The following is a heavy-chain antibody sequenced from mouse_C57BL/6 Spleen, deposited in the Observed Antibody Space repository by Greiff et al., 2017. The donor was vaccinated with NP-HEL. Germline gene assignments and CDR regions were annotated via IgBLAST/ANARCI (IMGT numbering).Heavy chain of an antibody. CDR2: IYPGDGDT. D-gene: IGHD1-1*01. J-gene: IGHJ4*01. CDR3: ARSRYGSSPHYYAMDY. Sequence: QLQQSGAELVKPGASVKISCKASGYAFSSYWMNWVKQRPGKGLEWIGQIYPGDGDTNYNGKFKGKATLTADKSSSTAYMQLSSLTSEDSAVYFCARSRYGSSPHYYAMDYWGQGTSVTVSS. CDR1: GYAFSSYW. V-gene: IGHV1-80*01.